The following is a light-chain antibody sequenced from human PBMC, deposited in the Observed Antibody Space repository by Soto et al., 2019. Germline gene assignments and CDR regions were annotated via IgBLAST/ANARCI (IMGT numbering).Light chain of an antibody. CDR1: SSDVGNYNY. Sequence: QSVLTQPASVSGSPGQSITISCTGSSSDVGNYNYVSWYQQHPGKAPKLVISEVTNRPSGVSNRFSGSKSGNTASLTISGLQAEDESDYYCCSYTSSSTVVFGGGTKLTVL. CDR2: EVT. CDR3: CSYTSSSTVV. J-gene: IGLJ2*01. V-gene: IGLV2-14*01.